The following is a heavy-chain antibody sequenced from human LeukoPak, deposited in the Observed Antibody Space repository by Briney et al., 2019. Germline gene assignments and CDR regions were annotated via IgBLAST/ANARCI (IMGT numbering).Heavy chain of an antibody. V-gene: IGHV3-48*03. J-gene: IGHJ6*02. D-gene: IGHD4-23*01. CDR1: GFTFSSYE. CDR2: IRSSGSPI. CDR3: ASLYGGNLYSGLDV. Sequence: GGSLRLSCAASGFTFSSYEMNWVRQAPGKGLGWLSYIRSSGSPIYYAGSVKGRFTISRDNGKNSLYLQMDDLRAEDTAVYYCASLYGGNLYSGLDVWGQGTTVTVSS.